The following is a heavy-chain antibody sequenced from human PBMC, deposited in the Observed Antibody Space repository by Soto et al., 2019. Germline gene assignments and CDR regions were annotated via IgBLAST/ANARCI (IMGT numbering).Heavy chain of an antibody. CDR2: VFSSVSA. CDR1: GVSVRSYT. Sequence: SETLSLTCIVSGVSVRSYTWSWVRQPANKGLEWIGRVFSSVSATYNPSLKSRVSISMDMPENRISLKLDSVTAADAGVYFCARDGMTTGDYWGQGTLVTVSS. D-gene: IGHD3-9*01. CDR3: ARDGMTTGDY. V-gene: IGHV4-4*07. J-gene: IGHJ4*02.